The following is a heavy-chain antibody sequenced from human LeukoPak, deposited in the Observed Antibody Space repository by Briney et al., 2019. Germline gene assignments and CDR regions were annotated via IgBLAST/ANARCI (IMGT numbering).Heavy chain of an antibody. CDR3: ASTSNWYYFDY. CDR1: GGSISSYY. V-gene: IGHV4-39*07. Sequence: SETLSLTCTVSGGSISSYYWSWIRQPPGKGLEWIWSVYYTGRTYYNPSLKSRATISVDTSKNQFSLKLSSVTAADTAVYYCASTSNWYYFDYWGQGTLVTVSS. D-gene: IGHD6-13*01. J-gene: IGHJ4*02. CDR2: VYYTGRT.